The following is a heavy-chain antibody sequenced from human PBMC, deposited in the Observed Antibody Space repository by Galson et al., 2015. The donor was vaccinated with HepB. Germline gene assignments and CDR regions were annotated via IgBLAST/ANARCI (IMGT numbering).Heavy chain of an antibody. D-gene: IGHD5-12*01. CDR3: ARTTANRRGYSGYDLFVAGFDY. Sequence: PALVKPTQTLTLTCTFSGFSLSTSGMCVSWIRQPPGKALEWLARIDWDDDKNHSTSLKTRLTISKDTSKNQVVLTMTNMDPMDTATYYCARTTANRRGYSGYDLFVAGFDYWGQGTLVTVSS. J-gene: IGHJ4*02. CDR1: GFSLSTSGMC. V-gene: IGHV2-70*11. CDR2: IDWDDDK.